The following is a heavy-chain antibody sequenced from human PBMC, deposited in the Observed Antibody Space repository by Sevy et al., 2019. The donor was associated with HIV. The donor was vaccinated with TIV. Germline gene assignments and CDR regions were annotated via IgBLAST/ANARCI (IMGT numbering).Heavy chain of an antibody. Sequence: GGSLRLSCAASGFTFSSYSMNWVRQAPGQGLEWVSYISSSSSTIYYADSVKGRFTISRDNAKNSLYLQMNSLRDEDTAVYYCARGYCSSTSCYWENWFDPWGQGTLVTVSS. J-gene: IGHJ5*02. CDR3: ARGYCSSTSCYWENWFDP. V-gene: IGHV3-48*02. CDR1: GFTFSSYS. D-gene: IGHD2-2*01. CDR2: ISSSSSTI.